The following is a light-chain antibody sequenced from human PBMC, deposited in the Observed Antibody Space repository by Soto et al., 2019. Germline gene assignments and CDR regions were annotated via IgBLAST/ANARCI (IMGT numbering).Light chain of an antibody. CDR2: AAS. CDR1: QSISSW. Sequence: DIHITQSPSTLAASVGDRVTITCRASQSISSWLAWYQQKPGKAPKLLIYAASSLQSGVPSRFSGSGSGTDFTLTISSLQPEDFATYYCQQSYSTPITFGQGTRLEIK. J-gene: IGKJ5*01. V-gene: IGKV1-39*01. CDR3: QQSYSTPIT.